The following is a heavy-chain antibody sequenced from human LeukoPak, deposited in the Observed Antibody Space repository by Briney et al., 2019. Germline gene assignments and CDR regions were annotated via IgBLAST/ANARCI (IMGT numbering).Heavy chain of an antibody. Sequence: PGGSLRLSCAASGLTFDDYAMHCVRQVPGKGLEWVSLISWNGYNTYYPDSVKGRFTIYRDHTKNSLYLQMHTLRPEDTALYYCAKAQNWAFDYWGQGTLVTVSS. CDR3: AKAQNWAFDY. J-gene: IGHJ4*02. V-gene: IGHV3-43D*04. D-gene: IGHD7-27*01. CDR1: GLTFDDYA. CDR2: ISWNGYNT.